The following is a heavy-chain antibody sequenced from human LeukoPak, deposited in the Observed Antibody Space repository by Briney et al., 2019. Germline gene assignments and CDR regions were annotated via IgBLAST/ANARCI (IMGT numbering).Heavy chain of an antibody. J-gene: IGHJ4*02. CDR3: AWAVAGTLGYYFDY. CDR2: ISSSGSTI. D-gene: IGHD6-19*01. CDR1: GFTFSSYE. Sequence: PGGSLRLSCAASGFTFSSYEMNWVRQAPGKGLEWVSYISSSGSTIYYADSVKGRFTISRDSAKNSLYLQMDSLRAEDTAVYYCAWAVAGTLGYYFDYWGQGTLVTVSS. V-gene: IGHV3-48*03.